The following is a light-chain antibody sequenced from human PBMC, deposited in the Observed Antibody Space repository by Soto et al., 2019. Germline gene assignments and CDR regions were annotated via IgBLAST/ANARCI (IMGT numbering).Light chain of an antibody. CDR1: QSLLH. CDR3: QQYYTTPVT. CDR2: WAS. Sequence: DIVMTQSPDSLAVSLGERATINCKSSQSLLHLAWYQQKPEQPPKLLIYWASTRESGVPDRFSGSASGTDFTLTISSLQAEDVAIYYCQQYYTTPVTFGQGTKVELK. J-gene: IGKJ1*01. V-gene: IGKV4-1*01.